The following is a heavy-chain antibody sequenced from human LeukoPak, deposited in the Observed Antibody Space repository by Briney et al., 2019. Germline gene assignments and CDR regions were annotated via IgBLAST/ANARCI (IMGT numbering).Heavy chain of an antibody. CDR2: VYGGGST. J-gene: IGHJ3*02. CDR3: ARDNTRAFDI. D-gene: IGHD2-2*02. V-gene: IGHV3-53*05. CDR1: GLSVGSNF. Sequence: GGSLRLSCAATGLSVGSNFMSWVRQAPGKGLEWVSVVYGGGSTYYADSVKGRFTISRDNSKNTLYLQMNSLRAEDTAVYYCARDNTRAFDIWGQGTMVTVSS.